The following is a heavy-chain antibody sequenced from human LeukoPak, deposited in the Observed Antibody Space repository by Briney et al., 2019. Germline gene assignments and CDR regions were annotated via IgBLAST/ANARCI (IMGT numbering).Heavy chain of an antibody. CDR2: IRYDGSNK. CDR1: GFSFSSYG. Sequence: PGGSLRLSCAASGFSFSSYGMHWVRQAPGKGLEWVSFIRYDGSNKYYADSVKGRFTISRDNTKNTLYLQMNSLRAEDTAVYYCAKGGTLRYFDWLFDYWGQGTLVTVSS. J-gene: IGHJ4*02. CDR3: AKGGTLRYFDWLFDY. V-gene: IGHV3-30*02. D-gene: IGHD3-9*01.